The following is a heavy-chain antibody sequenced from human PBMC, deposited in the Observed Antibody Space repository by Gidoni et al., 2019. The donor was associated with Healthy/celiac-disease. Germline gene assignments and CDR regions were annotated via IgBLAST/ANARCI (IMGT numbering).Heavy chain of an antibody. Sequence: AYAASVKGRFTISRDDSKNTAYLQMNSLKTEDTAVYYCTSNWFDPWGQGTLVTVSS. J-gene: IGHJ5*02. V-gene: IGHV3-73*01. CDR3: TSNWFDP.